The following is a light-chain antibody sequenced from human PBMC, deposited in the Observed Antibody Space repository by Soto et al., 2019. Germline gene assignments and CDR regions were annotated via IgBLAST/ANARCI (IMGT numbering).Light chain of an antibody. J-gene: IGKJ4*01. CDR3: QQFNSYPLT. CDR2: GAS. CDR1: QGISNY. V-gene: IGKV1-9*01. Sequence: DVQFTHSPSFLSASVGDRVIITCRSSQGISNYLAWYQQKSGKAPNLLIYGASTLQSGVPSRFSGSGSGTEFTLTISSLQPEDFATYHCQQFNSYPLTFGGGTKVDIK.